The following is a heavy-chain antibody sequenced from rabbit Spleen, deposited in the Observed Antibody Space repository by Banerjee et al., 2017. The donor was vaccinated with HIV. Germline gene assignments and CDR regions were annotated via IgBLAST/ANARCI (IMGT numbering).Heavy chain of an antibody. J-gene: IGHJ6*01. Sequence: QSLEESGGDLVKPGASLTLTCTASGFSFSNSYYMCWVRQAPGKGLECIACIYGGSGGSTYYATWAKGRFTISSHNAQNTLYLQLNSLTAADTATYFCARSGYVGWGGDGDLMGNKLWGPGTLVTVS. CDR3: ARSGYVGWGGDGDLMGNKL. V-gene: IGHV1S40*01. D-gene: IGHD4-1*01. CDR1: GFSFSNSYY. CDR2: IYGGSGGST.